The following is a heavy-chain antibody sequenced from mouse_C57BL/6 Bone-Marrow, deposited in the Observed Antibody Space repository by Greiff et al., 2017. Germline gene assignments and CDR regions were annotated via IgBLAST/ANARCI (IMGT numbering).Heavy chain of an antibody. Sequence: VHLVESGAELVKPGASVKISCKASGYAFSSYWMHWVQQRPGKGLEWIGPIYPGDGDTNSTGKFKGKATLSTDKASSTAYMQRSSLTSEDSAVYFCTSGRLRRRFAYWGQGTLVTVSA. J-gene: IGHJ3*01. CDR3: TSGRLRRRFAY. V-gene: IGHV1-80*01. CDR2: IYPGDGDT. D-gene: IGHD2-4*01. CDR1: GYAFSSYW.